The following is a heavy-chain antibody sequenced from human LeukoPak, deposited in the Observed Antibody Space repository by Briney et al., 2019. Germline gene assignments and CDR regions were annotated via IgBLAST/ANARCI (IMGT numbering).Heavy chain of an antibody. Sequence: SHTLSLTCNVSGVSVKDGRYYWTWIRHHPTRGLGWNGYKYYRGSAKYNPSLKSRVTISVGTSKNQVSLKLSAVTAADTAVYYCASHRSNIGSGYFPVFGYWGQGTLVTVSS. D-gene: IGHD3-22*01. CDR3: ASHRSNIGSGYFPVFGY. J-gene: IGHJ4*02. CDR1: GVSVKDGRYY. CDR2: KYYRGSA. V-gene: IGHV4-31*03.